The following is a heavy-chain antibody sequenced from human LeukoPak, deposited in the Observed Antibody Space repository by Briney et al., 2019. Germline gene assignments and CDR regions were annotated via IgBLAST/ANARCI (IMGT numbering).Heavy chain of an antibody. J-gene: IGHJ4*02. D-gene: IGHD4-17*01. CDR2: LHTSGST. Sequence: SETLSLTCTVSGGSISSYYWSWIRQPAGEGLEWIGRLHTSGSTHYNPSLKSRVTMSVDTSKNQFSLKLSSVTAADTAVYYCARDFGYGDYFFDDWGQGTLVTVSS. CDR1: GGSISSYY. CDR3: ARDFGYGDYFFDD. V-gene: IGHV4-4*07.